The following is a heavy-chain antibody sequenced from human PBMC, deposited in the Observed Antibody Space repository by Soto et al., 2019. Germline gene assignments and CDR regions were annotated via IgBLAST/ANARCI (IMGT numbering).Heavy chain of an antibody. CDR2: SFYSGIT. CDR1: GDSINSGDYY. D-gene: IGHD3-16*01. CDR3: ARWSRVGVAGMDV. V-gene: IGHV4-30-4*01. Sequence: QVQLQESGPRLVKPLQTLSLTCTVSGDSINSGDYYWSWIRQPPGRGLEWVGYSFYSGITDYNPSLKSRMTISMDTSKNQFSLRLNSVTAADTAVYFCARWSRVGVAGMDVWGQGTTVSVSS. J-gene: IGHJ6*02.